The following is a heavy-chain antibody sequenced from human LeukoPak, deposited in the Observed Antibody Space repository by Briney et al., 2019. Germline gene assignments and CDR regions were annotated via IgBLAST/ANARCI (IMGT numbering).Heavy chain of an antibody. CDR1: GFTFSLSA. Sequence: PGGSLRLSCMASGFTFSLSAMSWVRQAPGKGPEWVSSFGGGGRDRTYHADSVKGRFTISRDDSKNTLYLQMNSLRVDDTAVYHCAKARGTTVHDPVDYWGQGILVTVSS. D-gene: IGHD2/OR15-2a*01. V-gene: IGHV3-23*01. CDR2: FGGGGRDRT. CDR3: AKARGTTVHDPVDY. J-gene: IGHJ4*02.